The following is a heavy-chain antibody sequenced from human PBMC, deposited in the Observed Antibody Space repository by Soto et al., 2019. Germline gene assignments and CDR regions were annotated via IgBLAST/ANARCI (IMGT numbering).Heavy chain of an antibody. D-gene: IGHD4-17*01. CDR2: IYYSGSA. CDR1: GGSISSYY. J-gene: IGHJ4*02. Sequence: QVQLQESGLGLVRPSETLSLTCTVSGGSISSYYWSWIRQPPGKGLEWIGYIYYSGSANYNPSLKSRVTISVDTSKNQFSLKLSSATAADTAVYYCARNYGGNVDYWGQGTLVTVSS. V-gene: IGHV4-59*08. CDR3: ARNYGGNVDY.